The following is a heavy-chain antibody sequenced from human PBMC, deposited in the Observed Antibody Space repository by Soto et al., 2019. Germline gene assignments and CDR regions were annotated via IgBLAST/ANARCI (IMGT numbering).Heavy chain of an antibody. Sequence: SETLSLTCAVYCESFSNHYWTWIRQSPGKGLEWVGEINYSGSTRYIWSLGSRVTTSVDTSKTQFSLMVTSVTAEDTAVYYCARGVVYRDVGLAYGMDVWGQGTTVTVSS. V-gene: IGHV4-34*01. CDR2: INYSGST. CDR3: ARGVVYRDVGLAYGMDV. J-gene: IGHJ6*02. CDR1: CESFSNHY. D-gene: IGHD3-22*01.